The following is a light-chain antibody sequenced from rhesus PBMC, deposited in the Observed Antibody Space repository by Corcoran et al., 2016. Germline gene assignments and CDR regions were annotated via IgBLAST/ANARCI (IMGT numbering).Light chain of an antibody. CDR3: QQGYGAPFT. J-gene: IGKJ3*01. CDR2: YAS. Sequence: DIQMTQSPSSLSASVGDSVTITCRANQDISNNLAWYQQKPGKVPNLLRYYASTLQTGVPSRFSGSGSRTDFTLPISSLQPEDFSTYYCQQGYGAPFTFGPGTKLDIK. CDR1: QDISNN. V-gene: IGKV1S15*01.